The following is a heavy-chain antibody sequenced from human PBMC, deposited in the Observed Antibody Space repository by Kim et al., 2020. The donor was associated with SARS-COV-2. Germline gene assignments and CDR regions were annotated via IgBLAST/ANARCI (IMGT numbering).Heavy chain of an antibody. CDR2: ISGEGTTI. J-gene: IGHJ5*02. Sequence: GGSLRLSCAASGFTFDDYAMHWVRQVPGKGLQWVSLISGEGTTIYYADSVKGRFTISRDNNNNSLFLQMDSLRTEDTAVYYCAKGRGGTYLNWFDRWGQGTLVTVSS. V-gene: IGHV3-43*02. CDR3: AKGRGGTYLNWFDR. D-gene: IGHD1-7*01. CDR1: GFTFDDYA.